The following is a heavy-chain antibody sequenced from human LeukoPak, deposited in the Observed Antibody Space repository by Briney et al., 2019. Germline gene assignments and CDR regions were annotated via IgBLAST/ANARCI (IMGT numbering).Heavy chain of an antibody. Sequence: SETLSLTCTVSGGSISSGGYYWSWIRQHPGKGLEWIGYIYYSGSTYYNPSLKSRVTISVDTSKNQFSLKLSSVTAADTAVYYCARDRDITSHDYYGSGHYFDYWGQGTLVTVSS. D-gene: IGHD3-10*01. J-gene: IGHJ4*02. CDR3: ARDRDITSHDYYGSGHYFDY. CDR1: GGSISSGGYY. V-gene: IGHV4-31*03. CDR2: IYYSGST.